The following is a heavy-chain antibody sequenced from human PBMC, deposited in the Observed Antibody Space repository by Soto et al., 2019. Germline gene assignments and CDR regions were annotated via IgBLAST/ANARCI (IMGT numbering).Heavy chain of an antibody. V-gene: IGHV2-5*02. CDR2: IYWDDDQ. CDR1: GFSLGTSGVG. CDR3: ARRRIYNGYDS. J-gene: IGHJ4*02. D-gene: IGHD5-12*01. Sequence: QITLKESGPTLVKPTQTLTLTCTFSGFSLGTSGVGVGWIRQAPGEALEWLGVIYWDDDQRYSPALRNRLTITKDTSKNQVVLTMTNMNPVDAGTYYCARRRIYNGYDSWGQGTLVTVSS.